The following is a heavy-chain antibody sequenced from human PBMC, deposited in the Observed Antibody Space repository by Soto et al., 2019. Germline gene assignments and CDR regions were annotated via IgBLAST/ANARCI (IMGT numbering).Heavy chain of an antibody. J-gene: IGHJ6*02. V-gene: IGHV3-23*01. CDR1: GFTFTTYD. CDR3: GRSSGWPRGYYGMDV. CDR2: ISSSGGFT. Sequence: EVQLLESGGGLVHPGGSLRLSCAASGFTFTTYDMTWVRQAPGEGLEWVSAISSSGGFTYYADSVKGRFTISRDNPRNTLYLQMNSLRGDDTAVYYCGRSSGWPRGYYGMDVWGQGTTVTVSS. D-gene: IGHD6-19*01.